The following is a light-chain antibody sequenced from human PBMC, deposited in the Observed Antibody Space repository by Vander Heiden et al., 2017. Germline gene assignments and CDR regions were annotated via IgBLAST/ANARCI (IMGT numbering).Light chain of an antibody. Sequence: QSALTQPASVSGSPGQSITISCTGTSSDVGAYNYVSWYQQHPGKAPNLIIYDVTNRPSGVSNRFSGSKSGNTASLTTSGLQAEDEADYYCSSYTSSNTLVFGTGTKVTVL. V-gene: IGLV2-14*03. J-gene: IGLJ1*01. CDR3: SSYTSSNTLV. CDR1: SSDVGAYNY. CDR2: DVT.